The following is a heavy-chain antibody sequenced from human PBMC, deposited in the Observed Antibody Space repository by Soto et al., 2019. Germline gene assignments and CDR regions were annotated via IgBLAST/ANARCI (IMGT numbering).Heavy chain of an antibody. D-gene: IGHD1-1*01. V-gene: IGHV4-31*03. Sequence: QVQLQESGPRLVKPSQDLSLTCTVSGGSINSGAYHWSWVRQHPGKGLQWIGAVSYRGTTYSNSSLQSRMTMSVDPSKTQLSLKLSSVTAADTAVYYCARMSATGTRWFDPWGPGTLVTVSS. CDR3: ARMSATGTRWFDP. CDR2: VSYRGTT. CDR1: GGSINSGAYH. J-gene: IGHJ5*02.